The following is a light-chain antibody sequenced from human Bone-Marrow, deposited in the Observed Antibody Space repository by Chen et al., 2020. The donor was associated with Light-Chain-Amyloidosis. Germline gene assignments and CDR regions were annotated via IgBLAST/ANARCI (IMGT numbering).Light chain of an antibody. CDR2: SDT. CDR1: DLPTKY. J-gene: IGLJ2*01. V-gene: IGLV3-25*03. Sequence: SYELTQPPSVSVPPGQTARITCSGDDLPTKYAYWYQQKPGRAPVLVIHSDTERPSGISERFSGSSSGTTATLTISGVPAEDEADYHCQSADSSGTYEVIFGGGTKLTVL. CDR3: QSADSSGTYEVI.